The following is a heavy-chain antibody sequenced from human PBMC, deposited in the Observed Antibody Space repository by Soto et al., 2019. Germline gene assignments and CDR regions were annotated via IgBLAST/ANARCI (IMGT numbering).Heavy chain of an antibody. Sequence: QVQLVQSGSEVKKPGSSVKVSCKASGGSFSSNPISWVRQAPGQGLEWMAGIIPIFATVHYAQNFQGRVTITADGSTSTAYMELTSLRSEDTAVYFCARGGRGYSSAPRYYFDYWGQGTLVTVSS. CDR3: ARGGRGYSSAPRYYFDY. CDR2: IIPIFATV. D-gene: IGHD5-18*01. V-gene: IGHV1-69*01. J-gene: IGHJ4*02. CDR1: GGSFSSNP.